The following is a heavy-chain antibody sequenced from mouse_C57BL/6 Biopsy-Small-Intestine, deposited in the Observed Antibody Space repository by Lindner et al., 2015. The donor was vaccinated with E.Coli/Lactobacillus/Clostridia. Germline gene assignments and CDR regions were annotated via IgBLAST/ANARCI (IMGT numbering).Heavy chain of an antibody. V-gene: IGHV5-17*01. CDR1: GFTFSDYG. J-gene: IGHJ2*01. CDR2: ISSGSSTI. CDR3: ARSFTVVAFDY. D-gene: IGHD1-1*01. Sequence: VQLQESGGGLVKPGGSLKLSCAASGFTFSDYGMHWVRQAPEKGLEWVAYISSGSSTIYYADTVKGRFTISRDNAKNTLFLQMTSLRSEDTAMYYCARSFTVVAFDYWGQGTTLTVSS.